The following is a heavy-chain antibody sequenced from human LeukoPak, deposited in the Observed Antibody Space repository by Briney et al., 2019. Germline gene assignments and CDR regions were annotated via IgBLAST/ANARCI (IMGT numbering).Heavy chain of an antibody. CDR2: IDHTGST. CDR3: ARDLWWEQEEASLGP. Sequence: SETLSLICSVSGDSISMHYWSWSRQPPGKGLEWIGYIDHTGSTNYNPSLNSRVTISRDTSKNHFSLELSSVTAADTAVYYCARDLWWEQEEASLGPWGQGTLVTVSS. J-gene: IGHJ5*02. V-gene: IGHV4-59*11. CDR1: GDSISMHY. D-gene: IGHD1-26*01.